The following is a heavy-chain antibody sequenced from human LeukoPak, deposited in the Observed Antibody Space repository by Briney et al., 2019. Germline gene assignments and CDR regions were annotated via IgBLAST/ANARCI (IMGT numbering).Heavy chain of an antibody. V-gene: IGHV3-48*03. Sequence: PGGPLRLSCAASGFTFSSYEMNWVRQAPGKGLEWVSYISSSGSTIYYADSVKGRFTISRDNAKNSLYLQMNSLRAEDTAVYYCARTTVNAFDIWGQGTMVTVSS. CDR3: ARTTVNAFDI. CDR1: GFTFSSYE. CDR2: ISSSGSTI. J-gene: IGHJ3*02. D-gene: IGHD4-17*01.